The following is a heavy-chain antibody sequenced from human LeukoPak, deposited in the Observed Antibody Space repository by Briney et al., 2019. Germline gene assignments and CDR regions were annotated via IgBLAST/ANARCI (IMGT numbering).Heavy chain of an antibody. V-gene: IGHV3-33*01. Sequence: PGGSLRLSCAASGFTFSSYDMHWVRQAPGKGLEWVAVIWYDGSNKYYADSVKGRFTISRDNSKNTLYLQMNSLRAEDTAVYYCARDGDIVVVPAAIGGIDYWGQGTLVTVSS. CDR2: IWYDGSNK. CDR1: GFTFSSYD. CDR3: ARDGDIVVVPAAIGGIDY. J-gene: IGHJ4*02. D-gene: IGHD2-2*01.